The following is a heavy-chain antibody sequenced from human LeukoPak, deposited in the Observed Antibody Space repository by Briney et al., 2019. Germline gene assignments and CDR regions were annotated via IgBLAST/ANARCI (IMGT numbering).Heavy chain of an antibody. J-gene: IGHJ3*02. CDR2: ISQGGSAI. Sequence: GGSLRPSCAASGFTFSDYHMSWIRQAPGKGLEWVAYISQGGSAIYYADFMEGRFTISRDNSKNTLYLQMNSLRAEDTAVYYCAKGLSRVAGTSDAFDIWGQGTMVTVSS. D-gene: IGHD6-19*01. CDR1: GFTFSDYH. CDR3: AKGLSRVAGTSDAFDI. V-gene: IGHV3-11*01.